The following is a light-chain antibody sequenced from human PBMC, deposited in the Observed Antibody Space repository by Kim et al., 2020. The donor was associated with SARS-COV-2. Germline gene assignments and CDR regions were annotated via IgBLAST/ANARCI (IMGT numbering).Light chain of an antibody. CDR2: GVS. CDR1: QGISNY. Sequence: DIQMTQSPSSLSASVGDRVTITCRASQGISNYVAWYQQKPGKVPKLLLYGVSALQSGVPSRFRGSGSETDFTLTISSLRPEDVATYYCQKYNGAPWAFGQGTKVEIK. CDR3: QKYNGAPWA. V-gene: IGKV1-27*01. J-gene: IGKJ1*01.